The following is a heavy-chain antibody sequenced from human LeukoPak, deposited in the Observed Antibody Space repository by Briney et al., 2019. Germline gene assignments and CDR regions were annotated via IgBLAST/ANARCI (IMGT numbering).Heavy chain of an antibody. D-gene: IGHD2-2*01. CDR1: GFTFSSYW. V-gene: IGHV3-7*03. J-gene: IGHJ3*02. CDR2: IKHAGSEK. CDR3: TTDGGDIVVVPAGNAFDI. Sequence: GGSLRLSCAASGFTFSSYWMSWVRQAPGKGLEWVANIKHAGSEKYYVDSVKGRFTISRDDSKNTLYLQMNSLKTEDTAVYYCTTDGGDIVVVPAGNAFDIWGQGTMVTVSS.